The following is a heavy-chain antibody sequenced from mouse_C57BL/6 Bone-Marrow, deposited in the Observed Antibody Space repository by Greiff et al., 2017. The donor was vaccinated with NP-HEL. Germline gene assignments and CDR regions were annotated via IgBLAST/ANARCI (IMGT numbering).Heavy chain of an antibody. V-gene: IGHV1-81*01. Sequence: VQLQQSGAELARPGASVKLSCKASGYTFTSYGISWVKQRTGQGLEWIGEIYPRSGNTYYHEKCKGQATLTADKSSSTAYMDLRSLTSEDSAVYVCAREGAWVAYWGQGTLVTVSA. CDR1: GYTFTSYG. CDR3: AREGAWVAY. J-gene: IGHJ3*01. CDR2: IYPRSGNT.